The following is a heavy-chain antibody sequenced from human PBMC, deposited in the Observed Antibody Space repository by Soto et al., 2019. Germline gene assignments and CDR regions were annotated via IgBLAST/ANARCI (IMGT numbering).Heavy chain of an antibody. D-gene: IGHD1-26*01. CDR2: IIPIFGTA. J-gene: IGHJ4*02. CDR1: GGTFSSYA. V-gene: IGHV1-69*01. CDR3: ARDFRYSGSSIQDY. Sequence: QVQLVQSGAEVKKPGSSVKVSCKASGGTFSSYAISWVRQAPGQGLEWMGGIIPIFGTANYAQNFQGRVTITADESTSTAYMELSSLRSEDTAVYYCARDFRYSGSSIQDYWGQGTLVTVSS.